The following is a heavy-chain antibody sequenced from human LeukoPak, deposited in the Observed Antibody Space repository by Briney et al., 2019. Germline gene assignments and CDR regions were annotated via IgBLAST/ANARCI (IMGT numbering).Heavy chain of an antibody. CDR2: IYYSGST. V-gene: IGHV4-59*02. D-gene: IGHD5-12*01. CDR1: GGSVSNKY. J-gene: IGHJ6*03. CDR3: ARDQVATDAYMDV. Sequence: PSETLSLTCTVSGGSVSNKYWSWIRQPPGKGLEWIGYIYYSGSTNYNPSLKSRVTILVDTSKNQFSLKLSSVTAADTAVYYCARDQVATDAYMDVWGKGTTVTVSS.